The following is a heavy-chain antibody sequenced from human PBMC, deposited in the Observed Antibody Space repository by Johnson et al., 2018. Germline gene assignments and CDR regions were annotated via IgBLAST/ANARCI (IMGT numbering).Heavy chain of an antibody. V-gene: IGHV3-74*02. J-gene: IGHJ6*02. D-gene: IGHD3-16*01. Sequence: VQLVETGGGLVQPGGSLRLSCEASGFTLSSYWMYWVRQAPGKGLVLVSRINSDGSTTSYADSVKGRFTISRDNAKSTLYLQMNSLRAEDTAVYYCARRRGHWGDYYYYGMDVWGQGTTVTVSS. CDR2: INSDGSTT. CDR1: GFTLSSYW. CDR3: ARRRGHWGDYYYYGMDV.